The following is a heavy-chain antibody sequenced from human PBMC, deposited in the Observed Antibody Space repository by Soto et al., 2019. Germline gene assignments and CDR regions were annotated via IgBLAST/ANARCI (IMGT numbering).Heavy chain of an antibody. CDR1: GYSFTSYW. J-gene: IGHJ5*02. V-gene: IGHV5-51*01. CDR3: ARSRGYCSSTSCWENWFDP. Sequence: GESLKISCKGSGYSFTSYWIGWVRQMPGKGLEWMGIIYPGDSDTRYSPSFQGQVTISADKSISTAYLQWSSLKASDTAMYYCARSRGYCSSTSCWENWFDPWGQGTLVTVSS. CDR2: IYPGDSDT. D-gene: IGHD2-2*01.